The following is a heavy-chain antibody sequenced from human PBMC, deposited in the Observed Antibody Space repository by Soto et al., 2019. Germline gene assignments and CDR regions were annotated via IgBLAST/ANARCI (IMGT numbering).Heavy chain of an antibody. D-gene: IGHD3-16*01. V-gene: IGHV3-23*01. CDR3: AKRTFTFDY. J-gene: IGHJ4*02. CDR2: ISGSGGST. Sequence: LSCGASGVTISSYAMSRVRQAPGKGLEWVSAISGSGGSTYYADSVKGRFTISRDNSKNTLYLQMNSLRAEDTAVYYCAKRTFTFDYWGQGTLVTVSS. CDR1: GVTISSYA.